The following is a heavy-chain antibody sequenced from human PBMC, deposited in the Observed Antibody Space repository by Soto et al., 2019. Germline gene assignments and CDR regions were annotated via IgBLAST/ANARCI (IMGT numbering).Heavy chain of an antibody. V-gene: IGHV1-69*01. CDR1: GGTFSSHS. CDR2: IITLFGTS. Sequence: VQLMQSGAEVKKPGSSVKVSCKASGGTFSSHSINWVRQAPGQRLEWMGGIITLFGTSNYAQNFQGRVTITADQSTSTAYMELNSLTSDDPAVYYCAREVGYGDFSAALLDWGQGTLVTVSS. CDR3: AREVGYGDFSAALLD. D-gene: IGHD2-21*02. J-gene: IGHJ4*02.